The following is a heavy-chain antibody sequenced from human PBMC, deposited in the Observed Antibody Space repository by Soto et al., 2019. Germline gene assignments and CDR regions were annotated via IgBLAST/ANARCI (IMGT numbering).Heavy chain of an antibody. CDR3: ARDALSGGDAFDI. D-gene: IGHD3-10*01. Sequence: QVQLQESGPGLLKPSQTLSLTCTVSGGSIRSDGYYWSWIRQRPGKGLEWIGYMNYRGITYYNPSLKSRLTISQDASTNHFSLNLNSVTAADTAVYYCARDALSGGDAFDIWGQGKMVVLSS. J-gene: IGHJ3*02. CDR2: MNYRGIT. V-gene: IGHV4-31*03. CDR1: GGSIRSDGYY.